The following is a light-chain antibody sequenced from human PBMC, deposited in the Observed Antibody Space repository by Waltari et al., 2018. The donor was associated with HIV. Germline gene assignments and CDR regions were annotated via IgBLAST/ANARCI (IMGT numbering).Light chain of an antibody. CDR1: LSVNSN. V-gene: IGKV3-15*01. CDR3: QQYENWPPIT. Sequence: EIVMTQSPATLSVSPGERVTLSCRASLSVNSNLAWYQQKPGQAPRLLIYGAFGRAAGIPARFSGGGSGTEFTLTISSLQSEDVAVYYCQQYENWPPITFGQGTRLEIK. CDR2: GAF. J-gene: IGKJ5*01.